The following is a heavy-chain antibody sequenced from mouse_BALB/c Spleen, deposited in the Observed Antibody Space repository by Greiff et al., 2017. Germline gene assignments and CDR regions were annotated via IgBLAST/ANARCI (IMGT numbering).Heavy chain of an antibody. CDR1: GFTFSSYT. CDR2: ISNGGGST. V-gene: IGHV5-12-2*01. J-gene: IGHJ1*01. CDR3: ARLQSTMITDWYFDV. D-gene: IGHD2-4*01. Sequence: LQQSGGGLVQPGGSLKLSCAASGFTFSSYTMSWVRQTPEKRLEWVAYISNGGGSTYYPDTVKGRFTISRDNAKNTLYLQMSSLKSEDTAMYYCARLQSTMITDWYFDVWGAGTTVTVSS.